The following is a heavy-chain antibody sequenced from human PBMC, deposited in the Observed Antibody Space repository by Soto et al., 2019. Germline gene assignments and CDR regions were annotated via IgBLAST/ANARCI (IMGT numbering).Heavy chain of an antibody. V-gene: IGHV3-21*01. CDR3: ARDYSSGWYGYY. CDR2: ISSSSSYI. J-gene: IGHJ4*02. Sequence: GGSLRLSCAASGFTFSSYSMNWVRQAPGKGLEWVSSISSSSSYIYYADSVKGRFTISRDNAKNSLYLQMNSLRAEDTAVYYCARDYSSGWYGYYWGQGTLVTVSS. D-gene: IGHD6-19*01. CDR1: GFTFSSYS.